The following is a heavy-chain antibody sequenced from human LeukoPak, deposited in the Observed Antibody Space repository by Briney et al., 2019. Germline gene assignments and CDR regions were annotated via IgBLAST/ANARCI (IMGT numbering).Heavy chain of an antibody. CDR1: GFTFSSYG. J-gene: IGHJ4*02. CDR2: LSGSGSNT. V-gene: IGHV3-23*01. D-gene: IGHD6-25*01. Sequence: GGSLRLSCAASGFTFSSYGMSWVRQAPGKGLEWASGLSGSGSNTYYADSVKGRFTISRDNSKNTLYLQMNGLRAEDAAVYFCAKGSAAGRPYYFDYWGQGTLVTVSS. CDR3: AKGSAAGRPYYFDY.